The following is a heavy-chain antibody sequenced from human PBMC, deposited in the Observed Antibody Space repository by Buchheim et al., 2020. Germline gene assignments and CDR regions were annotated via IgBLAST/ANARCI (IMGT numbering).Heavy chain of an antibody. CDR3: AREGMLIYYYGMDV. D-gene: IGHD2-8*01. CDR1: GGSISSGSYY. CDR2: IYTSGST. V-gene: IGHV4-61*02. J-gene: IGHJ6*02. Sequence: QVQLQESGPGLVKPSQTLSLTCTVSGGSISSGSYYWSWIQQPAGKGLEWIGRIYTSGSTNYNPSLKSRVTISVDTSKNQFSLKLSSVTAADTAVYYCAREGMLIYYYGMDVWGQGTT.